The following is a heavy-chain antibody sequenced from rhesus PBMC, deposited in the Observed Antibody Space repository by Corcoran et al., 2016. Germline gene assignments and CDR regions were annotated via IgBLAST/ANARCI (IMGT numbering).Heavy chain of an antibody. CDR3: ARIGTGWWYFDL. CDR2: VDPVYGEI. CDR1: GYTFTELF. Sequence: EVQLVQSGAEVKKPGASVKVSCKVSGYTFTELFMTGVRKAPAKGLAWMGGVDPVYGEIINAEKFQGRVTMTEDTSTDTAYMELSSLRSEDTAVYYCARIGTGWWYFDLWGPGTPITISS. J-gene: IGHJ2*01. D-gene: IGHD6-31*01. V-gene: IGHV1-156*01.